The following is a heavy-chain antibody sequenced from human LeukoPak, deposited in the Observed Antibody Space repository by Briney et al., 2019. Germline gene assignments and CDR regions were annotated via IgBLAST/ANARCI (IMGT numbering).Heavy chain of an antibody. Sequence: GSLRLSCAASGFTFSSYAMHWVRQAPGKGLEWMGEINHSGSTNYNPSLKSRVTISVDTSKSQFSLKLSSVTAADTAVYYCARFTMVRDFDYWGQGTLVTVSS. J-gene: IGHJ4*02. D-gene: IGHD3-10*01. V-gene: IGHV4-34*01. CDR1: GFTFSSYA. CDR3: ARFTMVRDFDY. CDR2: INHSGST.